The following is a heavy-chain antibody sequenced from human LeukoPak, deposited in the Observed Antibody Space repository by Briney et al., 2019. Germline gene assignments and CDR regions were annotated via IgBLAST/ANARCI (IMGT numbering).Heavy chain of an antibody. CDR1: GYTFTSYG. J-gene: IGHJ5*02. V-gene: IGHV1-2*06. Sequence: GASVKVSCKASGYTFTSYGINWVRQAPGQGLEWMGRINPNSGGTNYAQKFQGRVTMTRDTSISTAYMELSRLRSDDTAVYYCARRQNYYDSSAVGYWFDPWGQGTLVTVSS. D-gene: IGHD3-22*01. CDR3: ARRQNYYDSSAVGYWFDP. CDR2: INPNSGGT.